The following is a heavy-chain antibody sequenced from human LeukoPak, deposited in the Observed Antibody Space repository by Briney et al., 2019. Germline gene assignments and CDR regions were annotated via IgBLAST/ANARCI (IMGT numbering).Heavy chain of an antibody. CDR1: GFTFSSYS. CDR2: ISSSSSTI. D-gene: IGHD6-19*01. CDR3: AKDLRSSY. J-gene: IGHJ4*02. Sequence: GGSLRLSCAASGFTFSSYSMNWVRQAPGKGLEWVSYISSSSSTIYYADSVKGRFTISRDNSKNTLYLQMNSLRAEDTAVYYCAKDLRSSYWGQGTLVTVSS. V-gene: IGHV3-48*01.